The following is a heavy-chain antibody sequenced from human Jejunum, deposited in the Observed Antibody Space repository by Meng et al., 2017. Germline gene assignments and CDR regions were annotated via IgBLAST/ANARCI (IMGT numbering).Heavy chain of an antibody. CDR2: AYYSGST. Sequence: QLQMQESGPGLVKPSETLSLTCTGSGGSITSHPYSWAWIRHPPGKGLEWIGSAYYSGSTYYNPSLRSRVTISVDTSKNQFSLRLSSVTASDTALYYCARNCTNTRCSHRGFDNWGQGSLVTVSS. V-gene: IGHV4-39*01. D-gene: IGHD2-2*01. J-gene: IGHJ4*02. CDR1: GGSITSHPYS. CDR3: ARNCTNTRCSHRGFDN.